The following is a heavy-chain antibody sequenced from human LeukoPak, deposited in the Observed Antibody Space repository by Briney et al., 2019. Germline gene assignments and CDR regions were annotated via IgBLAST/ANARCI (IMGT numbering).Heavy chain of an antibody. CDR3: VRVLGSHTSDWYRPDS. V-gene: IGHV3-11*05. CDR2: ISNSNSYT. D-gene: IGHD6-19*01. Sequence: GGSLRLSCATSGFTFSYYYMSWIRQAPGKGLEWVSYISNSNSYTNYADSVKGRFTISRDNAKNSLYLQMNSLRAEDTAFYYCVRVLGSHTSDWYRPDSWGQGTLVTVSS. J-gene: IGHJ4*02. CDR1: GFTFSYYY.